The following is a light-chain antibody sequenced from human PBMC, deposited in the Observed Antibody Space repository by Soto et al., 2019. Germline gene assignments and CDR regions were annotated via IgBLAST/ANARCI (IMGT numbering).Light chain of an antibody. J-gene: IGLJ3*02. Sequence: QSALTQPASVSGSAGQSITISCSGTMRDVGAYNLVSWYQQHPGTAPKLIIYEVRNRPSGISSRFSGSRSGNTASLTISGRYTQGEGDYYITAYTDRSTLVFAGGTKLTVL. CDR1: MRDVGAYNL. V-gene: IGLV2-14*01. CDR3: TAYTDRSTLV. CDR2: EVR.